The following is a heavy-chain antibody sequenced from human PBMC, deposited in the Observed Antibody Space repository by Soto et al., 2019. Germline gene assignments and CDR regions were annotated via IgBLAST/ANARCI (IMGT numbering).Heavy chain of an antibody. CDR2: ISASGGAT. CDR1: GLTFRNYA. D-gene: IGHD4-4*01. Sequence: PGGSLRLSCAASGLTFRNYAMMWVRQTPGKGLEWVSAISASGGATYYADSVRGRFTISRDNSKSSLYLQMNSLRGEDTAVYYCAKDRVTGDPWGQGTLVTVSS. V-gene: IGHV3-23*01. CDR3: AKDRVTGDP. J-gene: IGHJ5*02.